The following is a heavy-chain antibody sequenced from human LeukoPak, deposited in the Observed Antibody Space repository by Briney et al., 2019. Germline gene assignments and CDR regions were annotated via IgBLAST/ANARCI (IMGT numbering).Heavy chain of an antibody. D-gene: IGHD3/OR15-3a*01. Sequence: GASVKVSCKASGGTFSSYAISWVRQAPGQGLEWMGGIIPIFGTANYAQKFQGRVTITADESTSTAYMELSSLRSEDTAVYYCARLMTTTSGLDFNWFDPWGRGTLVTVSS. V-gene: IGHV1-69*13. CDR1: GGTFSSYA. CDR3: ARLMTTTSGLDFNWFDP. CDR2: IIPIFGTA. J-gene: IGHJ5*02.